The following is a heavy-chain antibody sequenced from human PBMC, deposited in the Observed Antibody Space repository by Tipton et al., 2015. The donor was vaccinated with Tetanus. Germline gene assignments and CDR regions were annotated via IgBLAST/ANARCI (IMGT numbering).Heavy chain of an antibody. D-gene: IGHD4-17*01. Sequence: TLSLTCTVSGGPISSGDYYWSWIRQPPGKGLEWIGYIYYSGSTYYNPSLKSRVTISVDTSKNQFSLKLSSVTAADTAVYYCARDRTAYGDYAFDIWGQGTMVPVSS. CDR1: GGPISSGDYY. CDR3: ARDRTAYGDYAFDI. J-gene: IGHJ3*02. CDR2: IYYSGST. V-gene: IGHV4-30-4*01.